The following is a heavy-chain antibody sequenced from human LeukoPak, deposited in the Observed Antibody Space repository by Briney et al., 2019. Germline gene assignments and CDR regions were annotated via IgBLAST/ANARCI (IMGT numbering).Heavy chain of an antibody. CDR2: MNPNSGNT. D-gene: IGHD6-6*01. Sequence: ASVRVSCTASGYTFTSYDINWVRQAPGQGLEWMGWMNPNSGNTVYAQKFQGRVTMTRNTSISTAYMELSSLRSEDTAVYYCARGAARPRIRGAPPYYYYYGMDVWGQGTTVTVSS. V-gene: IGHV1-8*01. CDR3: ARGAARPRIRGAPPYYYYYGMDV. J-gene: IGHJ6*02. CDR1: GYTFTSYD.